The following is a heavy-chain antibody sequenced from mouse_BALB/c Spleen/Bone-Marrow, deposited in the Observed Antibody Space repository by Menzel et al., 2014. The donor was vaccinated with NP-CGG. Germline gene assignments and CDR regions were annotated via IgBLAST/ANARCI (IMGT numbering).Heavy chain of an antibody. V-gene: IGHV7-3*02. CDR2: IRNKANGYTT. Sequence: EGKLVASGGGLVQPGGSLRLSCATSGFTFTDYYMSWVRQPPGKALEWLGFIRNKANGYTTKYSASVKGRFTISRDNSQSILYLQMNTLRAEDSATYYCARDEKVRIYWYFDVWGAGTTVTVSS. D-gene: IGHD2-14*01. J-gene: IGHJ1*01. CDR1: GFTFTDYY. CDR3: ARDEKVRIYWYFDV.